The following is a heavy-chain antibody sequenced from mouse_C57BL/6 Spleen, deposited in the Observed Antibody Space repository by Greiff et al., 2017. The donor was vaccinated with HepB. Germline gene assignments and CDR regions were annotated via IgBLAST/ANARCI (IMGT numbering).Heavy chain of an antibody. CDR3: TREGLLPYFDY. J-gene: IGHJ2*01. V-gene: IGHV5-9-1*02. D-gene: IGHD2-3*01. Sequence: EVQLVESGEGLVKPGGSLKLSCAASGFTFSSYAMSWVRQTPEKRLEWVAYISSGGDYIYYADTVKGRFTISRDNARNTLYLQMSRLKSEDTAMYYCTREGLLPYFDYWGQGTTLTVSS. CDR1: GFTFSSYA. CDR2: ISSGGDYI.